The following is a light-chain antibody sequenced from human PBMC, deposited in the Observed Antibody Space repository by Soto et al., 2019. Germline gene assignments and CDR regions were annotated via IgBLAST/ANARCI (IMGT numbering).Light chain of an antibody. CDR3: GTWDSRLSAVL. Sequence: QSALTQPASVSGSPGQSITISCTGTSSDVGGYNYVSWYQQHPGKAPKLMIYAVSNRPSGVSNRFSGSKSGNTASLTISGLQAEDEAAYYCGTWDSRLSAVLFGGGTKLTVL. CDR1: SSDVGGYNY. J-gene: IGLJ2*01. V-gene: IGLV2-14*01. CDR2: AVS.